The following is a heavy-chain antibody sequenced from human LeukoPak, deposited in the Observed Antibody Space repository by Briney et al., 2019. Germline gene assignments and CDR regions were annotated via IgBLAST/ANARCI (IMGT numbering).Heavy chain of an antibody. J-gene: IGHJ6*02. V-gene: IGHV3-11*01. D-gene: IGHD3-3*01. CDR2: ISDGGRPL. CDR1: GFIFSDYY. CDR3: ARDADYDFYGMDV. Sequence: PGGSLRLSCAASGFIFSDYYMSWIRQAPGKGLEWVPFISDGGRPLHYADSVKGRFTISRDNSKNTLYLQMNSLRAEDTAVYYCARDADYDFYGMDVWGQGTTVTVSS.